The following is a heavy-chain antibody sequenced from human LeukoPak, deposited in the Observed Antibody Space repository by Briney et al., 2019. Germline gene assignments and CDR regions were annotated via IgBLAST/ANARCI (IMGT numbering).Heavy chain of an antibody. CDR1: GGSFSGYY. CDR2: INHSGST. Sequence: SETLSLTCAVYGGSFSGYYWSWIRQPPGKGLEWIGEINHSGSTNYNPSLKSRVTISVDTSKNQFSLKLSSVTAADTAVYYCARARPSRDGYNSPLFDYWGQGTLVTVSS. J-gene: IGHJ4*02. CDR3: ARARPSRDGYNSPLFDY. V-gene: IGHV4-34*01. D-gene: IGHD5-24*01.